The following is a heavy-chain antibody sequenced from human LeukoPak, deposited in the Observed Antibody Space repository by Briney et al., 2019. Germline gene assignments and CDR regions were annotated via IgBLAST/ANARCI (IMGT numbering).Heavy chain of an antibody. CDR3: ARGGYGDYSGYYYGMDV. CDR1: GFTFSSYG. V-gene: IGHV3-33*01. J-gene: IGHJ6*02. CDR2: IWYDGSNK. D-gene: IGHD4-17*01. Sequence: GGSLRLSCAASGFTFSSYGMHWVRQAPGKGLEWVAVIWYDGSNKYYADSVKGRFTISRDNSKNTLYLQMNSLRAEDTAVYYCARGGYGDYSGYYYGMDVWGQGTTVTVSS.